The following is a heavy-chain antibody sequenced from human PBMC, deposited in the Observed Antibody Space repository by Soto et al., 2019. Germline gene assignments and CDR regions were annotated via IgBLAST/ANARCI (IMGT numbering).Heavy chain of an antibody. J-gene: IGHJ4*02. V-gene: IGHV5-51*01. Sequence: GESLKISCKGSGYSFTSYWIVWVRQMPGEGLEWMXIXYXXXSXTXXXPXXXXQVSMSADKFTSTAYLQWTSLKASDTAIYYCVRFDYNYYATSDDYWGQGTLVTVSS. CDR3: VRFDYNYYATSDDY. CDR2: XYXXXSXT. CDR1: GYSFTSYW. D-gene: IGHD4-4*01.